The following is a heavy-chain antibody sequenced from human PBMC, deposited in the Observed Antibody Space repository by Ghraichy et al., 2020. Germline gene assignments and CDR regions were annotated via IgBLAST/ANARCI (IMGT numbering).Heavy chain of an antibody. V-gene: IGHV4-30-4*07. Sequence: LSLTCAVSGGSINSGGYSWSWIRQPPGKGLEWLGYIYYSGSTYLNPSLKSRVTISVDTSKSQFSLKLSSVTAADPAVYYCARVMVRGITISLYHAMDVWGQGTTVTVSS. CDR3: ARVMVRGITISLYHAMDV. CDR1: GGSINSGGYS. CDR2: IYYSGST. D-gene: IGHD3-10*01. J-gene: IGHJ6*02.